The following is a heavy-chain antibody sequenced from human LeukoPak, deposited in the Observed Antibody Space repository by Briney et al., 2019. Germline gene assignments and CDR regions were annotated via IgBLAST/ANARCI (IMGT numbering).Heavy chain of an antibody. Sequence: GGSLRLSCAASGFTFSSYEMNWVRQAPGKGLEWVSYISSSGSTIYYADSVEGRFTISRDNAKNSLYLQMNSLRAEDTAVYYCARAAGVAYYWYFDLWGRGTLVTVSS. CDR2: ISSSGSTI. J-gene: IGHJ2*01. D-gene: IGHD3-16*01. CDR1: GFTFSSYE. V-gene: IGHV3-48*03. CDR3: ARAAGVAYYWYFDL.